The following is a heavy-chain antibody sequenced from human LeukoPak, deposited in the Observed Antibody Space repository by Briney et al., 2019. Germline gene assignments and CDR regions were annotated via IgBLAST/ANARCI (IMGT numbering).Heavy chain of an antibody. Sequence: SETLSLTCAVYGGSFSDYYWSWIRQPPGKGPEWIGEINHSGSTNYNPSLKSRVTISVDTSKNQFSLKLSSVTAADTAVYYCARRLPRGPVKNRYSGSATLGLYNWFDPWGQGTLVTVSS. CDR3: ARRLPRGPVKNRYSGSATLGLYNWFDP. D-gene: IGHD1-26*01. CDR2: INHSGST. J-gene: IGHJ5*02. V-gene: IGHV4-34*01. CDR1: GGSFSDYY.